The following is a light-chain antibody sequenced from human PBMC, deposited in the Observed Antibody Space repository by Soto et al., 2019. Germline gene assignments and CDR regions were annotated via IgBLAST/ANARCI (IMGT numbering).Light chain of an antibody. CDR2: KES. Sequence: DIQMTQSPSTLSASVGDRVTITCRASQSISSWLAWYQQKPGKAPKLLIYKESSLESGVPSRFSGSVSGTEFTLTIISLQPDDFATYYCQQYNSYPYTFGQGTKLQIK. V-gene: IGKV1-5*03. CDR3: QQYNSYPYT. J-gene: IGKJ2*01. CDR1: QSISSW.